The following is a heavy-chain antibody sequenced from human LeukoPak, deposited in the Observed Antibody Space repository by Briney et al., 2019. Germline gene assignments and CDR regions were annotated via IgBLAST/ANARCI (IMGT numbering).Heavy chain of an antibody. Sequence: SETLSLSCIVSGGSISSYYWSWIRQPPGKGLEWVGYIYYGGSTNYTHSLKSRVSISIDTSKNTLSLKMRSVSAADTAVYYCARQNVKVGAPPFDFWGQGTLVTVSS. V-gene: IGHV4-59*08. D-gene: IGHD1-26*01. CDR3: ARQNVKVGAPPFDF. J-gene: IGHJ4*02. CDR1: GGSISSYY. CDR2: IYYGGST.